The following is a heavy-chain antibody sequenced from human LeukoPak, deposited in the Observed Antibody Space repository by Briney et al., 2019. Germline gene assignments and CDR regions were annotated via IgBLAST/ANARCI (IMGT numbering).Heavy chain of an antibody. CDR3: VRDRGALQYFDY. CDR2: IWYDGSNK. Sequence: GGSLRLSCAASGFTFRNHGMHWVRKAPGKGLEWVAIIWYDGSNKYYADSVNGRFTISRDNSKNTLFLQLNSLRAEDTAVYYYVRDRGALQYFDYWGQGTLVTVSS. V-gene: IGHV3-33*01. CDR1: GFTFRNHG. D-gene: IGHD5-24*01. J-gene: IGHJ4*02.